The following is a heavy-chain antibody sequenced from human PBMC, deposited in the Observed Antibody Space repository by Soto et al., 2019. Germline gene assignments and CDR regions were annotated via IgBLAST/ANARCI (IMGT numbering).Heavy chain of an antibody. D-gene: IGHD5-18*01. V-gene: IGHV4-30-2*01. J-gene: IGHJ4*02. CDR1: GGSMVTDNNS. CDR3: ARSGYSYGDFDF. CDR2: IYHTGSA. Sequence: QLQLQASGSGLVKPSQTLSLTCAVPGGSMVTDNNSWSWIRQPPGKVLEWIGYIYHTGSAFYNPSLKGRVTISIDLSKSQVSLNVTSVTAADTAMYYCARSGYSYGDFDFWGQGLLVTVSS.